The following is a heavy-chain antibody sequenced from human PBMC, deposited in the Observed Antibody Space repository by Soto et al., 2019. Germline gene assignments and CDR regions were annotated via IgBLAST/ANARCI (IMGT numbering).Heavy chain of an antibody. CDR2: IYYSGST. J-gene: IGHJ5*02. CDR3: ARQLRVYDWFEP. Sequence: SETLSLTCTVSGGSISSSSYCWGWIRQPPGKGLEWIGSIYYSGSTYYNPSLKSRVTVSVDTSKNQFSLKLSSVTAADTAVYYCARQLRVYDWFEPWGQGTLVTVSS. CDR1: GGSISSSSYC. D-gene: IGHD2-21*02. V-gene: IGHV4-39*01.